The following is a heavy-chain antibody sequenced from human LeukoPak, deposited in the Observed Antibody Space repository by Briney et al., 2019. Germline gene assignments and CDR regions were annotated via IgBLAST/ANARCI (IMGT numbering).Heavy chain of an antibody. J-gene: IGHJ4*02. CDR2: IGATGGSS. V-gene: IGHV3-23*01. Sequence: GGSLRLSCAASGFTFSSYAMSWVRQAPGKGLEWVSVIGATGGSSYYADSVKGRFAISRDNAKKMLYLQMTSLRAEDTAVYYCASTYDYDSSGFYPFDYWGQGTLVTVSS. CDR3: ASTYDYDSSGFYPFDY. CDR1: GFTFSSYA. D-gene: IGHD3-22*01.